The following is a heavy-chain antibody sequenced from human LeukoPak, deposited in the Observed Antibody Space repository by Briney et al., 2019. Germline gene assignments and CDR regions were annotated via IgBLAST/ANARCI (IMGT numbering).Heavy chain of an antibody. J-gene: IGHJ5*02. V-gene: IGHV3-53*01. CDR1: GLTGSHNY. CDR2: IHTSSDT. D-gene: IGHD4-17*01. CDR3: IVFGDSNH. Sequence: GGSLRLSCAASGLTGSHNYVSWVRQAPGKGLEWVSAIHTSSDTCYADSVKGRFTISRDTSKNTLYLQINSLRVEDTAVYYCIVFGDSNHWGQGTLVTVSS.